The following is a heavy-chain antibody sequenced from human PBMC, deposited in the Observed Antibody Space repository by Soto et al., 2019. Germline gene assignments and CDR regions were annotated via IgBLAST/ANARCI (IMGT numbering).Heavy chain of an antibody. CDR2: INHSGST. D-gene: IGHD3-22*01. J-gene: IGHJ4*02. Sequence: QLQLQESGPGLVKTSETLSLTCRVSDGSMNSDSSYWGWIRQPPGKGLEWIGVINHSGSTCHNLSLKGRVTMSVDASRNRFSLKLTSMTAADTAVYYCARLGGYVSVGYYYLWDSWGQGTLVTVSS. V-gene: IGHV4-39*01. CDR3: ARLGGYVSVGYYYLWDS. CDR1: DGSMNSDSSY.